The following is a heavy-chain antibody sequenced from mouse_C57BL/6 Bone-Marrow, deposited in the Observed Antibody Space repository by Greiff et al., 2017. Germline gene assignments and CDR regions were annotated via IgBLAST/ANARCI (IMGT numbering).Heavy chain of an antibody. J-gene: IGHJ2*01. CDR3: AREESNSHFDY. CDR1: GYTFTSYW. Sequence: QVQLQQPGAELVMPGASVKLSCKASGYTFTSYWMHWVKQRPGQGLEWIGEIDPSDSYTNYNQKFKGKSTLTVDKSSSTAYMQLSSLTSEDSAVYYCAREESNSHFDYWGQGTTLTVSS. V-gene: IGHV1-69*01. CDR2: IDPSDSYT. D-gene: IGHD2-5*01.